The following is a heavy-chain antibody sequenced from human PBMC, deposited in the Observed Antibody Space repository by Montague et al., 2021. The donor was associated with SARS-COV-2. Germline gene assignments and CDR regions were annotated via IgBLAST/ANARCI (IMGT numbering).Heavy chain of an antibody. Sequence: PALVKPTQTLTLTCTFSGFSLSTSGMRASWIRQPPGKALEWLARXXWDDDKFYSTSLKTRLTISKDTSKNQVVLTMTNMDPVDTATYYCARSYYDILTAYYTPFDYWGQGTLVTVPS. J-gene: IGHJ4*02. CDR1: GFSLSTSGMR. D-gene: IGHD3-9*01. V-gene: IGHV2-70*04. CDR2: XXWDDDK. CDR3: ARSYYDILTAYYTPFDY.